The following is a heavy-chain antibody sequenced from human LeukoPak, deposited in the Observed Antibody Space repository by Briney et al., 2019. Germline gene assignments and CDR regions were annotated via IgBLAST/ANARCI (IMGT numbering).Heavy chain of an antibody. CDR2: IRYDGSNK. J-gene: IGHJ6*03. V-gene: IGHV3-30*02. CDR1: GFTFSSYG. Sequence: GESLRISCAASGFTFSSYGMHWVRQAPGKGLERVAFIRYDGSNKYYADSVKGRFTISRDNAKNSLYLQMNSLRAEDTALYYCARDSSSYYYYMDVWGKGTTVTVSS. D-gene: IGHD6-6*01. CDR3: ARDSSSYYYYMDV.